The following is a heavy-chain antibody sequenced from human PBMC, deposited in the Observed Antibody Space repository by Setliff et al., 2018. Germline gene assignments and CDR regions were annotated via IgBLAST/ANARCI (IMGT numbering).Heavy chain of an antibody. CDR3: AYDSSGYYPGY. Sequence: ASVKVSCKVSGYTLTELSMHWVRQAPGKGLEWMGGFDPEDVETIYAQKFQGRVTMTMDTSTGTAYMELRSLRSDDTAVYICAYDSSGYYPGYWGQGTLVTVSS. CDR2: FDPEDVET. CDR1: GYTLTELS. J-gene: IGHJ4*02. D-gene: IGHD3-22*01. V-gene: IGHV1-24*01.